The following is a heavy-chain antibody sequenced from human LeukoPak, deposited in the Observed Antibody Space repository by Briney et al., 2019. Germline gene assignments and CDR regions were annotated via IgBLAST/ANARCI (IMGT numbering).Heavy chain of an antibody. D-gene: IGHD1-7*01. V-gene: IGHV3-15*01. Sequence: PGGSLRLSCAASGFTFSGYEMNWVRQAPGKGLEWVGRIKSKTDGGTTDHAAPVKGRFAISGDDSKNTLYLQMNSLQTEDTAVYYCIAGPNWGQGALVTVSS. CDR3: IAGPN. CDR1: GFTFSGYE. CDR2: IKSKTDGGTT. J-gene: IGHJ4*02.